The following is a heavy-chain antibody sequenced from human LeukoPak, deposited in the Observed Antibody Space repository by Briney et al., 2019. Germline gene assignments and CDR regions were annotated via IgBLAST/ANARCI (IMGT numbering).Heavy chain of an antibody. V-gene: IGHV4-34*01. CDR3: ARGWWIGYYGSGSTLYFDC. D-gene: IGHD3-10*01. CDR2: INHSGST. J-gene: IGHJ4*02. CDR1: GGSFSGYY. Sequence: TSETLSLTCAVYGGSFSGYYWSWIRQPSGKGLEWIGEINHSGSTNYNPSLKSRVTISVDTSKNQFSLKLSSVTAADTAVYYCARGWWIGYYGSGSTLYFDCWGQGTLVTVSS.